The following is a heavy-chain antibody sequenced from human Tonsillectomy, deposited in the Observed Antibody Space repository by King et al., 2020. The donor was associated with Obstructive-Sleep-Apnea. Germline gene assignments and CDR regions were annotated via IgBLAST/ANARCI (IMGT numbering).Heavy chain of an antibody. V-gene: IGHV3-21*01. Sequence: QLVQSGGGLVKPGGSLRLSCAASGFTFSSYSMNWVRQAPGKGLEWVSSISSSSSYIYYADSVKGRLTITRDNAKNSLYLQMNSLRAEDTAVYYCARDRILTGYSTPFDYWGQGTLVTVSS. D-gene: IGHD3-9*01. CDR1: GFTFSSYS. J-gene: IGHJ4*02. CDR2: ISSSSSYI. CDR3: ARDRILTGYSTPFDY.